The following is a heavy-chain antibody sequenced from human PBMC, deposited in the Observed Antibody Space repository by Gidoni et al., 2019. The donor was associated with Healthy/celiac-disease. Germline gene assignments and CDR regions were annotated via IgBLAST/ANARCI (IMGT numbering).Heavy chain of an antibody. Sequence: EVQLVESGGGLVQPGGSLRLSCSASGFTFSSYAMHWVRPAPGKGLEYVSAISSNGGSTYYADSVKGRFTISRDNSKNTLYLQMSSLRAEDTAVYYCVKATHKEDFWSGYSTYYYYYGMDVWGQGTTVTVSS. CDR1: GFTFSSYA. CDR3: VKATHKEDFWSGYSTYYYYYGMDV. D-gene: IGHD3-3*01. V-gene: IGHV3-64D*06. J-gene: IGHJ6*02. CDR2: ISSNGGST.